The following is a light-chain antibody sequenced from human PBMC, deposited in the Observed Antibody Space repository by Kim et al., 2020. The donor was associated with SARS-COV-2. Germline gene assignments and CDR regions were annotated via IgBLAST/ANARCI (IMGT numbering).Light chain of an antibody. CDR2: GAS. CDR3: QKYNNWPLT. Sequence: VSPGERATLSCRASRSVSTTLASYQQRLRPAPRLLIPGASPRATGIPARFSVSGSGTEFTLTISSLQSVDFALYYCQKYNNWPLTFGGGTKVYIK. CDR1: RSVSTT. J-gene: IGKJ4*01. V-gene: IGKV3-15*01.